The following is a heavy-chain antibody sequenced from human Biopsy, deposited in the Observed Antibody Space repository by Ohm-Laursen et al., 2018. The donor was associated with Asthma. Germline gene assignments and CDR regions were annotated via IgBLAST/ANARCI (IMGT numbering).Heavy chain of an antibody. Sequence: SQTLSLTCTVSGDSITSGGCCWNWIRQHPGKGLEWIGYIHHSGTSYFNPPLKSRVSFSRDTSKNQFSLRLSSATAADTAMYYCARIPRRSGSYFVDYWGQGTLVTVSS. CDR2: IHHSGTS. CDR1: GDSITSGGCC. D-gene: IGHD3-22*01. CDR3: ARIPRRSGSYFVDY. V-gene: IGHV4-31*03. J-gene: IGHJ4*02.